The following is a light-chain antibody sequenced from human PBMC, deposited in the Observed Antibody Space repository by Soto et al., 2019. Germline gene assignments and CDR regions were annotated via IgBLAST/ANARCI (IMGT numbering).Light chain of an antibody. J-gene: IGLJ1*01. V-gene: IGLV2-14*01. CDR3: SSYTSSNTPFYV. CDR1: SSDVGGYNY. Sequence: QSALTQPASVSGSPGQSITISCTGTSSDVGGYNYVSWYQHHPGKAPKLMIYEVSDRPSGVSNRFSGSKSGNTASLTISGLQAEDEADYYCSSYTSSNTPFYVFGTGTKLTVL. CDR2: EVS.